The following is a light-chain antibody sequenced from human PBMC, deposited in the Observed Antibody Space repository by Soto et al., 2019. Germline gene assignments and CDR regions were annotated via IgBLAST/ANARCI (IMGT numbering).Light chain of an antibody. J-gene: IGKJ1*01. V-gene: IGKV1-39*01. CDR2: AAS. CDR1: QSISNH. Sequence: DIQMTQSPSSLSASVVDRVIITCRASQSISNHLNWYQQKPGKAPKLLIFAASSLQSGVPSRFSGSRSGPDFTLTISSLQPEDFATYYCQQSYSSPPTFGQGTKVEIK. CDR3: QQSYSSPPT.